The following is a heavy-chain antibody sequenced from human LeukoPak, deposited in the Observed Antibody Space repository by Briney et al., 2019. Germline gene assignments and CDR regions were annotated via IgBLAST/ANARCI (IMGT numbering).Heavy chain of an antibody. V-gene: IGHV3-30*02. CDR1: GFTFSSYG. Sequence: PGGSLRLSCAASGFTFSSYGMHWVRQAPGKGLEWVAFIRYDGSNKYYADSVKGRFTISRDNSKNTLYLQMNSLRAEDTAVYYCAKVLQQWLVDKAFDIWGQGTMVTVSS. CDR3: AKVLQQWLVDKAFDI. J-gene: IGHJ3*02. CDR2: IRYDGSNK. D-gene: IGHD6-19*01.